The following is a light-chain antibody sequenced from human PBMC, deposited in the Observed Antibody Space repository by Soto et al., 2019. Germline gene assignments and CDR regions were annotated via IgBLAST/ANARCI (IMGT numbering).Light chain of an antibody. Sequence: QSVLTQPPSVSAAPRQRVTISCSGSSSNIGSNAVHWYQVIPGKAPKLLIYYDDLLPSGVSDRFYGSKSGTSASLAISGLQSEDEGDYYCSAWDDSLNGPVFGGGTKVTVL. CDR2: YDD. CDR1: SSNIGSNA. CDR3: SAWDDSLNGPV. V-gene: IGLV1-36*01. J-gene: IGLJ2*01.